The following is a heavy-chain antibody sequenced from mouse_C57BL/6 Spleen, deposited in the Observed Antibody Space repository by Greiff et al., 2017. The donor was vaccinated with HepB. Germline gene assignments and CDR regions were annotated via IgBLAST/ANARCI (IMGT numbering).Heavy chain of an antibody. CDR1: GYTFTSYG. CDR2: IYPRSGNT. V-gene: IGHV1-81*01. Sequence: QVQLQQSGAELARPGASVKLSCKASGYTFTSYGISWVKQRTGQGLEWIGEIYPRSGNTYYNEKFKGKATLTADKSSSTAYMELRSLTSEDSAVYFCARSAYDGYYGFFDYWGQGTTLTVSS. D-gene: IGHD2-3*01. CDR3: ARSAYDGYYGFFDY. J-gene: IGHJ2*01.